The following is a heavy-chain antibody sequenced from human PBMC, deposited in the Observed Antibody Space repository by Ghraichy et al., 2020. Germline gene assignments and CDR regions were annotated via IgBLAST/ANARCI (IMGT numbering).Heavy chain of an antibody. V-gene: IGHV3-74*01. CDR1: GYTFSSYW. Sequence: AGSLRLSCAASGYTFSSYWMFWVRQAPGKGLVWVSRIDMDGRKTSYADSVKGRFTISRDNAKNTLYLQMNSLRAEDTAVYYCARTWSYPNSFDYGGQGTLVTVSS. CDR3: ARTWSYPNSFDY. J-gene: IGHJ4*02. D-gene: IGHD3-10*01. CDR2: IDMDGRKT.